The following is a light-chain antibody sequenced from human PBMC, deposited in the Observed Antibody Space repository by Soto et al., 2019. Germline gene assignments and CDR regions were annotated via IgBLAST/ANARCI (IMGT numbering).Light chain of an antibody. Sequence: DIQMTQYPSSLSASVGDRVTITCRASQSISSYLNWYQQKPGKAPKLLIYAASSLQSGVPSRFSGSGSGTDFTLTISSLQPEDFATYYCQQSYSTPRFGQGTKVDIK. CDR3: QQSYSTPR. J-gene: IGKJ1*01. CDR1: QSISSY. V-gene: IGKV1-39*01. CDR2: AAS.